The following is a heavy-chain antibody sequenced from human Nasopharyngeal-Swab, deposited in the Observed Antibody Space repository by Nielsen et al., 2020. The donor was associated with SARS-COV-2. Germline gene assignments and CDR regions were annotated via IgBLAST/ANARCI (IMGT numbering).Heavy chain of an antibody. Sequence: YNPSLKSRVTISVDTSKNQFSLKLSSVTAADTVVYYCARGSYDSSGEYYYYGMDVWGQGTTVTVSS. D-gene: IGHD3-22*01. CDR3: ARGSYDSSGEYYYYGMDV. J-gene: IGHJ6*02. V-gene: IGHV4-34*01.